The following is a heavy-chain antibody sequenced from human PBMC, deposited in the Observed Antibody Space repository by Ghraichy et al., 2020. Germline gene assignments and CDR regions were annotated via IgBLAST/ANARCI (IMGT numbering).Heavy chain of an antibody. Sequence: ASVKVSCKASGYSFISYALHWVRQAPGQRLEWMGWINTDNGNTKYSESLQGRVTITRDTSASTVYMEVTSLKSEDTAVYYCARDPIYGTGSFRFYYHMDVWGKGTTFTVSS. CDR1: GYSFISYA. CDR2: INTDNGNT. J-gene: IGHJ6*03. CDR3: ARDPIYGTGSFRFYYHMDV. V-gene: IGHV1-3*04. D-gene: IGHD3-10*01.